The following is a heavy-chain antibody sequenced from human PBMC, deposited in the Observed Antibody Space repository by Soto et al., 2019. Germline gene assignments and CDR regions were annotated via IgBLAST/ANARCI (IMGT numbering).Heavy chain of an antibody. Sequence: GGSLRLSCAASGFTFSSYAMSWVRQAPGKGLEWVSAISGSGGSTYYADSVKGRFTISSDNSKNTLYLQMNSLRAEDTAVYYCAKDLGRVSVVAATPGIIDYSGQGTLVTVSS. CDR3: AKDLGRVSVVAATPGIIDY. J-gene: IGHJ4*02. CDR2: ISGSGGST. CDR1: GFTFSSYA. D-gene: IGHD2-15*01. V-gene: IGHV3-23*01.